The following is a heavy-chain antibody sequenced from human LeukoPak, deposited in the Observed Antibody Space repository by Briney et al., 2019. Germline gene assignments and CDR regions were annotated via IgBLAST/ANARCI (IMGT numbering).Heavy chain of an antibody. CDR2: IRFDGSNK. Sequence: GGSLRLSCAASGFSFSDAWMSWVRQAPGKGLEWVAFIRFDGSNKYYADSVKGRFSISRDNSKNTLYLQMKSLRAEDTPVYYCAKGGGYEAQYYYYYLDVWGKGTTVTISS. CDR1: GFSFSDAW. J-gene: IGHJ6*03. CDR3: AKGGGYEAQYYYYYLDV. V-gene: IGHV3-30*02. D-gene: IGHD5-12*01.